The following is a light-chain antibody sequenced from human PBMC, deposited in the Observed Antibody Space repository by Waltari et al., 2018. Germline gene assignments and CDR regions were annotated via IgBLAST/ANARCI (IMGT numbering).Light chain of an antibody. CDR1: QTVLYISNNKNY. Sequence: DIVMTQSPDALAVSLGERATITCKSSQTVLYISNNKNYLAWYQQKAVQSPKLLLYWASTRESEVPDRFSGSGSGTDFTLTIISLQAEDVAVYYCQQYYTTPTFGQGTKVEIK. J-gene: IGKJ1*01. V-gene: IGKV4-1*01. CDR2: WAS. CDR3: QQYYTTPT.